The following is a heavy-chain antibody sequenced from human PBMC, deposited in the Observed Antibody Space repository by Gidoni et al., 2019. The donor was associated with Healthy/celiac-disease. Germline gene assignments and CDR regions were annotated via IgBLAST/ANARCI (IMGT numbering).Heavy chain of an antibody. D-gene: IGHD3-9*01. J-gene: IGHJ6*02. CDR3: TSFYDILTGYYTFGGWGRDYYGMDV. CDR2: IRSKAYGGKT. CDR1: GFTFGDYA. V-gene: IGHV3-49*05. Sequence: EVQLVESGGGLVKPGRSLRLSCTASGFTFGDYAMSWFRQAPGQGLGWVGFIRSKAYGGKTEYAASVKGRYTISRDDSKRIAYLQMNSLKTEDTAVYYCTSFYDILTGYYTFGGWGRDYYGMDVWGQGTTVTVSS.